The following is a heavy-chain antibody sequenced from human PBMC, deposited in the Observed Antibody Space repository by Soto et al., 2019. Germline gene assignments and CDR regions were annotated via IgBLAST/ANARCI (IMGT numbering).Heavy chain of an antibody. J-gene: IGHJ4*01. CDR2: ISSSSSTI. CDR1: GFTFRSYN. Sequence: GGSLRLSCAASGFTFRSYNMNRVRQSPGKGLDWLSYISSSSSTIYYADSVKGRFTISRDNAKNSLYLQMNSLRDDDTAMYYCARGGTIAVTTIGDYWGQGTLVTVSS. CDR3: ARGGTIAVTTIGDY. V-gene: IGHV3-48*02. D-gene: IGHD5-12*01.